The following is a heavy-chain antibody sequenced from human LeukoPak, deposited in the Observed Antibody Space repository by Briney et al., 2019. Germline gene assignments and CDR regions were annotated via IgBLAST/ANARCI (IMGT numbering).Heavy chain of an antibody. CDR2: ISWNSGSI. CDR1: GVTFHDYA. J-gene: IGHJ3*02. Sequence: GRSLRLSCAGSGVTFHDYAMHWVRQAPGKGLEWGSGISWNSGSIGYADSVKGRFTIYRDNAKNSLYLQMNSLSAEDMALYYCAKVHYGSGSYYNGAFDIWGQGTMVTVSS. V-gene: IGHV3-9*03. D-gene: IGHD3-10*01. CDR3: AKVHYGSGSYYNGAFDI.